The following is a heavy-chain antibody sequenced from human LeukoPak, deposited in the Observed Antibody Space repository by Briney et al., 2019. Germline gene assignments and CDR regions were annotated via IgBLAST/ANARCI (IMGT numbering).Heavy chain of an antibody. D-gene: IGHD3-10*01. CDR2: IYDSGST. CDR1: GGPISSSYYY. J-gene: IGHJ5*02. V-gene: IGHV4-39*01. Sequence: PETPSLPRTGSGGPISSSYYYWGWIRQPPGKGLEWIGSIYDSGSTYYNPSLKSRVTISVDTSKNQCSLKLNSVTAADTAVYYCARHYGPWGQGTLVTVSS. CDR3: ARHYGP.